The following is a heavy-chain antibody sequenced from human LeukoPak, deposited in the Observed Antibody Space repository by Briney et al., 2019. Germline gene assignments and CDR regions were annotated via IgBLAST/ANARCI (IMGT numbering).Heavy chain of an antibody. CDR3: ARARGSGSYYGHDYYYYYYMDV. Sequence: ASVKVSCKASGYTLTTDYIHWVRQAPGQGLEWTGKINPSGGSTTYAQKFQGRVIMTGDTSTSTVYMELRSLRSEDTAVYYCARARGSGSYYGHDYYYYYYMDVWGQGTTVTVSS. CDR1: GYTLTTDY. J-gene: IGHJ6*03. CDR2: INPSGGST. V-gene: IGHV1-46*01. D-gene: IGHD3-10*01.